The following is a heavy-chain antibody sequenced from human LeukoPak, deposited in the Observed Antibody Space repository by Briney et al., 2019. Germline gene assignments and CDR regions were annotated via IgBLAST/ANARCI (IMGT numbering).Heavy chain of an antibody. CDR1: GGSISSGSHY. CDR3: AREGIAAAGTLFDY. Sequence: SETLSLTCTVSGGSISSGSHYWSWIRQPAGKGLEWIGRIYTSGRTNYNPSLKSRVTISIDMSKKQFSLKLSSVTAADTAVYYCAREGIAAAGTLFDYWGQGTLVTVSS. J-gene: IGHJ4*02. D-gene: IGHD6-13*01. V-gene: IGHV4-61*02. CDR2: IYTSGRT.